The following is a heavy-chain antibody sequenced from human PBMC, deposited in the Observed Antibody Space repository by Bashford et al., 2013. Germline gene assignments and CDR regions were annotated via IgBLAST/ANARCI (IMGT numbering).Heavy chain of an antibody. D-gene: IGHD2-8*02. J-gene: IGHJ4*02. Sequence: SETLSLTCGVSGDSINRNNWWSWVRQSPGRGLEWIGEVYHSGTSNVNPSLKSRVTVSVDKSKNQFSLMLTSVTAADTAVYYCAREGPHTTGLTLLDFWGPGILVTVSS. CDR3: AREGPHTTGLTLLDF. V-gene: IGHV4-4*02. CDR2: VYHSGTS. CDR1: GDSINRNNW.